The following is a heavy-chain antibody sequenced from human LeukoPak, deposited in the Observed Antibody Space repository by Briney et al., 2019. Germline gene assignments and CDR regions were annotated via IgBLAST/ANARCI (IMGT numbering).Heavy chain of an antibody. D-gene: IGHD6-13*01. V-gene: IGHV3-48*01. J-gene: IGHJ4*02. CDR2: ISSSSSTI. CDR3: ARGPAVYSSSWYRFDY. Sequence: GGSLRLSCAASGFTFSSYGMHWVRQAPGKGLEWVSYISSSSSTIYYADSVKGRFTISRDNAKNSLYLQMNSLRAEDTAVYYCARGPAVYSSSWYRFDYWGQGTLVTVSS. CDR1: GFTFSSYG.